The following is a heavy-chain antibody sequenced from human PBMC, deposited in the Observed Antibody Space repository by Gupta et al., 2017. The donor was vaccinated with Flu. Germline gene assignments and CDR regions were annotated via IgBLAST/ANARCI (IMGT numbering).Heavy chain of an antibody. CDR2: VHSSGGT. CDR1: GGSVIVYSYF. CDR3: ARRGTYYFDF. Sequence: QVHLQESGPRLVKASQTLSLTCTVSGGSVIVYSYFWSWIRQHPGKGLEWIGYVHSSGGTYYNPSMRSRVSMSIDVSKNEFSLEVASVTAADTAIYYCARRGTYYFDFWGQGALVTVSS. D-gene: IGHD1-7*01. J-gene: IGHJ4*02. V-gene: IGHV4-31*03.